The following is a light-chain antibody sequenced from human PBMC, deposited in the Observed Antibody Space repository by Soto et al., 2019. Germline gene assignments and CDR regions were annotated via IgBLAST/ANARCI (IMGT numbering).Light chain of an antibody. J-gene: IGKJ5*01. CDR2: GAS. Sequence: DIHMTRSPSSVSASVGYRFTITCRASQDISSWLAWYQQKPGNAPKLLIYGASSLQRGVPSRLSGSGYGADLTLTITGMQPEDFATYYCQQANSSTLTFGQGTRLEIK. V-gene: IGKV1D-12*01. CDR3: QQANSSTLT. CDR1: QDISSW.